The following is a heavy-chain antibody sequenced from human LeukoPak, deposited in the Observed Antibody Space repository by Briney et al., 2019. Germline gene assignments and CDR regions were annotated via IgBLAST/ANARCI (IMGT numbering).Heavy chain of an antibody. D-gene: IGHD3-10*01. J-gene: IGHJ4*02. V-gene: IGHV3-23*01. CDR1: GFTFSSYE. Sequence: PGGSLRLSCAVSGFTFSSYEMNWVRQAPGKGLQWVSGISGSGGSTYYADSVKGRFTISRDNSKNTLYLQMNSLRAEDTAVYYCAKHGFGVFEGYWGQGTLVTVSS. CDR3: AKHGFGVFEGY. CDR2: ISGSGGST.